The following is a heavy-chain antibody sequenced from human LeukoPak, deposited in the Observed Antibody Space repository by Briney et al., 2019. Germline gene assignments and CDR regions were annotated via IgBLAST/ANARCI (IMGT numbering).Heavy chain of an antibody. CDR3: ARRVSRYCSSTSCPPYYYGMDV. V-gene: IGHV4-31*03. J-gene: IGHJ6*02. Sequence: SQTLSLTCTVSGGSISSGGYYWSWLRQHPGKGLEWIGYIYYSGSTYYNPSLKSRVTISVDTSKNQFSLKLSSVTAADTAVYYCARRVSRYCSSTSCPPYYYGMDVWGQGTTVTVSS. CDR2: IYYSGST. CDR1: GGSISSGGYY. D-gene: IGHD2-2*01.